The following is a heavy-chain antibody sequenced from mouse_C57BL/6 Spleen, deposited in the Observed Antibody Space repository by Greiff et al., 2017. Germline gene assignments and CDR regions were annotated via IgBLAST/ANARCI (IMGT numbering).Heavy chain of an antibody. J-gene: IGHJ2*01. CDR3: AREGSITTGFDY. Sequence: QVQLQQPGAELVRPGSSVKLSCKASGYTFTSYWMHWVKQRPIQGLEWIGNIDPSDSETHYNQKFKDKATLTVDKSSSTAYMQLSSLTSEDSAVYYWAREGSITTGFDYWGQGTTLTVSS. V-gene: IGHV1-52*01. CDR1: GYTFTSYW. CDR2: IDPSDSET. D-gene: IGHD1-1*01.